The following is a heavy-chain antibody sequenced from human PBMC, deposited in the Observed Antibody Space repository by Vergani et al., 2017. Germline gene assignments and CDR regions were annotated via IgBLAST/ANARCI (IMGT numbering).Heavy chain of an antibody. CDR1: GGSISSYS. J-gene: IGHJ6*03. V-gene: IGHV4-30-2*01. CDR2: IYHSGST. Sequence: QVQLQESGPGLVKPSQTLSLTCTVSGGSISSYSWSWIRQPPGKGLEWIGYIYHSGSTYYNPSLKSRVTISVDRSKNQFSLKLSSVTAADTAVYYCARGGYSYGYEGHYYMDVWGKGTTVTVSS. CDR3: ARGGYSYGYEGHYYMDV. D-gene: IGHD5-18*01.